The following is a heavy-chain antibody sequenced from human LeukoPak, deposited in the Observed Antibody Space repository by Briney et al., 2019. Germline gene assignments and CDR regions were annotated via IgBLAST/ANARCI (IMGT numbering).Heavy chain of an antibody. V-gene: IGHV4-34*01. D-gene: IGHD1-1*01. Sequence: PSETLSLTCAVYGGSFSGYYWSWIRQPPGKGLEWIGEINHSGSTNYNPSLKSRVTISVDTSKNQFSLKLSSVTAADTAVYYCARHRSWSPKGFDYWGQGTLVTVSS. CDR2: INHSGST. CDR1: GGSFSGYY. CDR3: ARHRSWSPKGFDY. J-gene: IGHJ4*02.